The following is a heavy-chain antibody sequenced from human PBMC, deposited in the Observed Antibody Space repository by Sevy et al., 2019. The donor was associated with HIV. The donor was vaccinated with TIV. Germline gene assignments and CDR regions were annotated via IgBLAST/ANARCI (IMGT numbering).Heavy chain of an antibody. D-gene: IGHD6-13*01. Sequence: GGSLRLSCAASGFTFSSYAMHWVRQAPGKGLEWVAVISYDGSNKYYADSVKGRFTISRDNSKNTLYLQMNSLRAEDTALYYCARVSMNSWYYYYYYGMDVWGQGTAVTVSS. V-gene: IGHV3-30-3*01. CDR1: GFTFSSYA. CDR3: ARVSMNSWYYYYYYGMDV. J-gene: IGHJ6*02. CDR2: ISYDGSNK.